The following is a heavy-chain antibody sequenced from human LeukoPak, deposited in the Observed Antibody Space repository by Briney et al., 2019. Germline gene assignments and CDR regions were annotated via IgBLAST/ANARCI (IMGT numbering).Heavy chain of an antibody. Sequence: SETLSLTCTVSGVSISSYYWSWIRQPPGKGLQWIGYIYYSGSTNYNPSLKSRATISVDTYKTQFSLKLSSVTAADTAVYYCARDRYYGSGSTYDYWGQGTRVSVSS. D-gene: IGHD3-10*01. V-gene: IGHV4-59*01. CDR3: ARDRYYGSGSTYDY. CDR2: IYYSGST. J-gene: IGHJ4*02. CDR1: GVSISSYY.